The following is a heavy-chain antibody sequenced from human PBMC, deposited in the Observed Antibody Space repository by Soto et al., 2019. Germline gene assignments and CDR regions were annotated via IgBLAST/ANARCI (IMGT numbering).Heavy chain of an antibody. CDR1: GYTFTSYD. CDR3: ARGTLTIFGVVPYYYYGMDV. D-gene: IGHD3-3*01. CDR2: MNPSSGNT. Sequence: GASVKVSCKASGYTFTSYDINWVRQATGQGLEWMGWMNPSSGNTGYAQKFQGRVTMTRNTSISTAYMELSSLRSEDTAVYYCARGTLTIFGVVPYYYYGMDVWGQGTTVTVSS. J-gene: IGHJ6*02. V-gene: IGHV1-8*01.